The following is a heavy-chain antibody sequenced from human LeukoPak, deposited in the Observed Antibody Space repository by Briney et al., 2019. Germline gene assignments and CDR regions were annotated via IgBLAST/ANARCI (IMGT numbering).Heavy chain of an antibody. Sequence: GASVKVSCKASGYTFTSYDINWVRQATGQGLEWMGWMNPNSGNTGYAQKFQGRVTMTRNTSISTAYMELSSLRSEDTAVYYCARGPPYYYDSSGPTDYWGQGTLVTVSS. CDR3: ARGPPYYYDSSGPTDY. CDR1: GYTFTSYD. V-gene: IGHV1-8*01. J-gene: IGHJ4*02. D-gene: IGHD3-22*01. CDR2: MNPNSGNT.